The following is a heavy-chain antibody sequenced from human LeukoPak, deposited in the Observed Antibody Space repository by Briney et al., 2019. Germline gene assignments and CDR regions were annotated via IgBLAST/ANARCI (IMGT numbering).Heavy chain of an antibody. CDR3: ARAYSGSYSTYYYYYMDV. Sequence: SVKVSCKASGGTFSSYAISWVRQAPGQGLEWMGRIIPIFGTANYAQKFQGRVTMTRDTSTSTVYMELSSLRSEDTAVYYCARAYSGSYSTYYYYYMDVWGKGTTVTVSS. J-gene: IGHJ6*03. CDR1: GGTFSSYA. CDR2: IIPIFGTA. V-gene: IGHV1-69*05. D-gene: IGHD1-26*01.